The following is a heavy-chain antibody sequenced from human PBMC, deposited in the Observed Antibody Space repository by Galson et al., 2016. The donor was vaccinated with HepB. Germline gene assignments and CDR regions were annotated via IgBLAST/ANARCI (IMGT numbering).Heavy chain of an antibody. CDR3: VREDSREANGFDI. CDR2: ILNDGSQE. V-gene: IGHV3-33*01. CDR1: GFTFSYYG. J-gene: IGHJ3*02. D-gene: IGHD3-22*01. Sequence: SLRLSCAPSGFTFSYYGMHWVRQAPGQGLEWLAVILNDGSQEYYADSVKGRFTISRDTYRDTLYLQMNSLRVEDTAVYYCVREDSREANGFDIWGQGTMVVVSS.